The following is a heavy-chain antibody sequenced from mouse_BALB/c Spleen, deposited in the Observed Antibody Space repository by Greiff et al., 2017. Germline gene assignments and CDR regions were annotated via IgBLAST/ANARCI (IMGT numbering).Heavy chain of an antibody. CDR1: GFNIKDTY. V-gene: IGHV14-3*02. Sequence: EVQLQQSGAELVKPGASVKLSCTASGFNIKDTYMHWVKQRPEQGLEWIGRIDPANGNTKYDPKFQGKATITADTSSNTAYLQLSSLTSEDTAVYYCAREGVYGNYEGAYWGQGTLVTVSA. CDR3: AREGVYGNYEGAY. D-gene: IGHD2-1*01. J-gene: IGHJ3*01. CDR2: IDPANGNT.